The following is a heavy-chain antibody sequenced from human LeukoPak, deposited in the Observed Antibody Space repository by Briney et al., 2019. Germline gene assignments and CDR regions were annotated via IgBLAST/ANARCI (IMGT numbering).Heavy chain of an antibody. D-gene: IGHD1-1*01. Sequence: SPTLSLTFAISGDSVSSNSAAWSWLRQSPSRGLEWLGSTYYRSKWYNDYAVSVKSRITINPDTSKNQFSLQLNSVTPEDTAVYYCARENWNDVLAFDIWGQGTMVTVSS. V-gene: IGHV6-1*01. CDR3: ARENWNDVLAFDI. J-gene: IGHJ3*02. CDR2: TYYRSKWYN. CDR1: GDSVSSNSAA.